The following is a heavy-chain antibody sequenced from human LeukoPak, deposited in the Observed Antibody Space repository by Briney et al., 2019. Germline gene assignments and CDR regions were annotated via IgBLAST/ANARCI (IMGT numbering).Heavy chain of an antibody. CDR3: ARSGTDWFDP. Sequence: PSETLSLTCTVSGGSVSGGIYCWSWTRQPPGKGLEWIGYVHYSGSTNYNPSLKSRVTISVDTSKNQFSLRLSSVTTADTAVYYCARSGTDWFDPWGQGTLVTVSS. J-gene: IGHJ5*02. D-gene: IGHD1-1*01. V-gene: IGHV4-61*01. CDR2: VHYSGST. CDR1: GGSVSGGIYC.